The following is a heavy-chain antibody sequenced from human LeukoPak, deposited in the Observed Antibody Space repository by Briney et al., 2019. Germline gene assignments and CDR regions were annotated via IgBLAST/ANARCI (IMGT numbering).Heavy chain of an antibody. CDR1: GFTFSSYS. D-gene: IGHD3-10*01. CDR3: ARGAIGGFDY. CDR2: ISSSSSYI. V-gene: IGHV3-21*01. J-gene: IGHJ4*02. Sequence: SGGSLRLSCAASGFTFSSYSMNWVRQASGKGLEWVSSISSSSSYIYYADSVKGRFTISRDNAKNSLYLQMNSLRAEDTAVYYCARGAIGGFDYWGQGTLVTVSS.